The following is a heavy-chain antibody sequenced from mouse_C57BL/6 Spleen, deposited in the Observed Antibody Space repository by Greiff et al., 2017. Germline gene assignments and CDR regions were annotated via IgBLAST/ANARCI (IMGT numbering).Heavy chain of an antibody. V-gene: IGHV1-59*01. CDR1: GYTFTSYW. CDR3: ARSGYYYGREGAMDY. J-gene: IGHJ4*01. D-gene: IGHD1-1*01. Sequence: QVQLQQPGAELVRPGTSVKLSCKASGYTFTSYWMHWVKQRPGQGLEWIGVIDPSDSYPNYNQQFKGKATLTVDTSSSTAYMQLSSLTSEDSAVYYCARSGYYYGREGAMDYWGQGTSVTVSS. CDR2: IDPSDSYP.